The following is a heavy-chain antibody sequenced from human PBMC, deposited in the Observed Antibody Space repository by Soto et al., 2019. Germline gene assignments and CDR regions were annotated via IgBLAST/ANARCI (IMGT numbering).Heavy chain of an antibody. CDR1: GFTFSSDW. CDR2: INSDGSSR. Sequence: EVKLVESGGGLVQPGGSLRLSCAASGFTFSSDWMHWVRHAPGKGLVWVSRINSDGSSRRYADSVSGRFTISRDNAKNTLDLQMNSLRAEDTAVYYCARVYCSGDGCYHLDYWVQGTLVTVSS. V-gene: IGHV3-74*01. D-gene: IGHD2-15*01. CDR3: ARVYCSGDGCYHLDY. J-gene: IGHJ4*02.